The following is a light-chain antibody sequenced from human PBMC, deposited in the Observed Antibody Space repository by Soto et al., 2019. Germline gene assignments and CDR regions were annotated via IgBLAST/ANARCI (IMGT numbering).Light chain of an antibody. CDR1: QSIGNY. CDR3: QQSDNIPFT. CDR2: GAS. Sequence: DTQMTQSPSSLSASVGERVTITCRASQSIGNYLSWYAQKPGKAPKLLIYGASSLQSGVPSRFSGSGSGTYFTIDVNNLQPEDFATYYCQQSDNIPFTFRQETKLEI. V-gene: IGKV1-39*01. J-gene: IGKJ2*01.